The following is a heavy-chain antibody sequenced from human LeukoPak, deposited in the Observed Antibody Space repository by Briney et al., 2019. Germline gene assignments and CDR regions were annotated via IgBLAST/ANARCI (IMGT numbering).Heavy chain of an antibody. D-gene: IGHD6-19*01. V-gene: IGHV3-48*04. CDR2: ISSSSSTI. CDR3: ARDFVYSSGWYFAFDI. CDR1: GFTFSSYS. J-gene: IGHJ3*02. Sequence: GGSLRLSCAASGFTFSSYSMNWVRQAPGKGLEWVSYISSSSSTIYYADSVKGRFTISRDNAKNSLYLQMNSLRAEDTAVYYCARDFVYSSGWYFAFDIWGQGTMVTVSS.